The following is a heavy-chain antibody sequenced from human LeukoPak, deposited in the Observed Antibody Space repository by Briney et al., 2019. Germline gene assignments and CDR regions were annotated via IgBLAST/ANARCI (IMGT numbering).Heavy chain of an antibody. CDR1: GGSISSSSYY. CDR3: ARVQLDAQLWPTWAFDI. Sequence: PSETLSLTCTVSGGSISSSSYYWGWIRQPPGKGLEWIGSIYYSGSTYYNPSLKSRVTISVDTSKNQFSLKLSSVTAADTAVYYCARVQLDAQLWPTWAFDIWGQGTMVTVSS. V-gene: IGHV4-39*01. D-gene: IGHD5-18*01. J-gene: IGHJ3*02. CDR2: IYYSGST.